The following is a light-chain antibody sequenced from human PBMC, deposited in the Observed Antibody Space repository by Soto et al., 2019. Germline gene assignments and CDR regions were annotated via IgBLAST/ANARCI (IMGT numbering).Light chain of an antibody. V-gene: IGKV3-20*01. CDR3: QQYGNSPPT. Sequence: EIVLTQSPGTLSLSPGERATLSCRASQSVTSSFLAWYQRKPGQAPRLLIFDASSRASGIPDRFSGSGSGTDFKLTISRLEPEDFALYYCQQYGNSPPTFGQGTKLEIK. CDR1: QSVTSSF. J-gene: IGKJ2*01. CDR2: DAS.